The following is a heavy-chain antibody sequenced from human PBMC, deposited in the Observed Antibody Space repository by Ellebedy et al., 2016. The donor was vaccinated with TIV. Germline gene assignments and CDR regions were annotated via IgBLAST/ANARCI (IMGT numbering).Heavy chain of an antibody. CDR2: IYYSGST. CDR1: GGSISSYY. V-gene: IGHV4-59*12. CDR3: ARDDSSRASSDYYYGMDV. D-gene: IGHD3-22*01. Sequence: SETLSLTXTVSGGSISSYYWSWIRQPPGKGLEWIGSIYYSGSTYYNPSLKSRVTISVDTSKNQFSLKLSSVTAADTAVYYCARDDSSRASSDYYYGMDVWGQGTTVTVSS. J-gene: IGHJ6*02.